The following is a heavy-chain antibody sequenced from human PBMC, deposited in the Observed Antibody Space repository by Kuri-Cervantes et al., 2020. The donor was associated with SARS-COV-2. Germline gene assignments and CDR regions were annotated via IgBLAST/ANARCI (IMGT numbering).Heavy chain of an antibody. J-gene: IGHJ4*02. CDR2: IRSKPNNYAT. CDR3: TSGSCSGGRCYYSFDY. Sequence: GESLKISCAASGFTFSGSAIHWVRQASGKGLEWVGRIRSKPNNYATAYTASVKGRFTIPRDDSENTAYLQMNSLKTEDTAVYFCTSGSCSGGRCYYSFDYWGQGTLVTVSS. CDR1: GFTFSGSA. D-gene: IGHD2-15*01. V-gene: IGHV3-73*01.